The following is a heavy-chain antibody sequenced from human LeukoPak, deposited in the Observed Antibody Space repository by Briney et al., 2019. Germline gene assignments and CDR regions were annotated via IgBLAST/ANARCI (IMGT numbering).Heavy chain of an antibody. V-gene: IGHV5-51*01. CDR1: GYSFTTYW. Sequence: GESMKISCKGSGYSFTTYWSGWVRQMPGKGLEWMGIIYPGDSDTRYSPSFQGQVTISADKSISTAYLQWSSLKASDTAIYYCASLNYGSGSYFPNWGQGTLVTVSS. J-gene: IGHJ4*02. CDR3: ASLNYGSGSYFPN. D-gene: IGHD3-10*01. CDR2: IYPGDSDT.